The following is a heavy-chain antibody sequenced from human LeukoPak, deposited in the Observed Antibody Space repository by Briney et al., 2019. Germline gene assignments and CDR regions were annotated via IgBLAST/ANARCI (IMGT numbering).Heavy chain of an antibody. Sequence: GESLKISCKGSGYSFSSYWIGWVRQAPGKGLEWVAVISYDGSNKYYADSVKGRFTISRDNSKNTLYLQMNSLRAEDTAVYYCARGVSTTIFGVVIIRGGPFDYWGQGTLVTVSS. CDR3: ARGVSTTIFGVVIIRGGPFDY. D-gene: IGHD3-3*01. CDR2: ISYDGSNK. V-gene: IGHV3-30*19. J-gene: IGHJ4*02. CDR1: GYSFSSYW.